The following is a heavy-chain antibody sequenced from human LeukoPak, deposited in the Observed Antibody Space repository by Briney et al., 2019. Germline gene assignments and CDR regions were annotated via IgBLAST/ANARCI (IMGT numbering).Heavy chain of an antibody. CDR3: ARVGDHFHWNLDL. CDR2: IITSSDRT. Sequence: GGSLRLSCAASGFTFSSYGMSWVRQAPGKGLEWVSRIITSSDRTYYADSVKGRFTISRDNSKNTLYLQMNSLRAEDTAVYFCARVGDHFHWNLDLWGRGTLVSVSS. V-gene: IGHV3-23*01. CDR1: GFTFSSYG. D-gene: IGHD3-3*02. J-gene: IGHJ2*01.